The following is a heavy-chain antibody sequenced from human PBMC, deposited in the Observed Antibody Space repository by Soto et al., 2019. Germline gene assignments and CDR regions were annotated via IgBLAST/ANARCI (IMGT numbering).Heavy chain of an antibody. CDR1: GYIIKNYW. CDR2: IFPDDSDT. Sequence: GESLKISCKASGYIIKNYWIGWVRQMPGQGLEWMGIIFPDDSDTRYSPSFQGHVTISVDKSISTAYVQCSSLKASDSAIYYCFRGGVTSRTFDSWGQGTLVTVSS. D-gene: IGHD3-16*01. V-gene: IGHV5-51*01. CDR3: FRGGVTSRTFDS. J-gene: IGHJ4*02.